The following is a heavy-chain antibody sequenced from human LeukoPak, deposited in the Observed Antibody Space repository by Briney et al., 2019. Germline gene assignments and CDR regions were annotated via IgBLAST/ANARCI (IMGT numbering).Heavy chain of an antibody. D-gene: IGHD3-9*01. CDR1: GYTFTRYG. CDR2: ISGYNGKT. V-gene: IGHV1-18*01. Sequence: ASVKVSCKASGYTFTRYGISWVRQAPGQGLEWMGWISGYNGKTNYAQKLQGRVTMTTDTSTSAAYMELRSLRSDDPAVYYCARDFIFYEILSGYYNLYYFDYWGQRTLVTASS. CDR3: ARDFIFYEILSGYYNLYYFDY. J-gene: IGHJ4*02.